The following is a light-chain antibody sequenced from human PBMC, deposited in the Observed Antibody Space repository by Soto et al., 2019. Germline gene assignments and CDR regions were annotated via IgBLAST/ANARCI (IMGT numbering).Light chain of an antibody. J-gene: IGKJ4*01. CDR3: QQYGSSPLT. Sequence: EIVLTQSPGTLSLSPGERATLSCRASQCVSSSFLAWYQQTPGQAPRLLIYGASSRATGIPDRFSGSGSGTDVTLTISRREPEDVAVYYCQQYGSSPLTFGGGTKVEIK. CDR2: GAS. V-gene: IGKV3-20*01. CDR1: QCVSSSF.